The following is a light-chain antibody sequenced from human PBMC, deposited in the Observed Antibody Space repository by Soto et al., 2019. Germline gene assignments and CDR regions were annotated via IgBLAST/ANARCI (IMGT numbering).Light chain of an antibody. V-gene: IGLV2-14*03. CDR2: GVS. CDR3: SSFTGPTSLDV. J-gene: IGLJ1*01. Sequence: QSALTQPASVSGSPGQSVTISCTGTSSDVGAYKYVSWYQKHPGKDPKLMIYGVSNRPSGIANRFSGSKSGNTAFLTISGLQPEDEADYYCSSFTGPTSLDVFGTGTKLTVL. CDR1: SSDVGAYKY.